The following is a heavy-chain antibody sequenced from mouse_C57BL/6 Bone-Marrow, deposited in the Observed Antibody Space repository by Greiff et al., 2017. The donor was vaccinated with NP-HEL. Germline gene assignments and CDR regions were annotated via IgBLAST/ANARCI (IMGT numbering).Heavy chain of an antibody. Sequence: QVQLQQSGAELVKPGASVKLSCKASGYTFTSYWMHWVKQRPGQGLEWIGMIHPNSGSTNYNEKFKSKATLTVDKSSSTAYMQLSSLTSEDSAVYYCARRGYGSRADYWGQGTTLTVSS. CDR3: ARRGYGSRADY. CDR2: IHPNSGST. V-gene: IGHV1-64*01. D-gene: IGHD3-1*01. CDR1: GYTFTSYW. J-gene: IGHJ2*01.